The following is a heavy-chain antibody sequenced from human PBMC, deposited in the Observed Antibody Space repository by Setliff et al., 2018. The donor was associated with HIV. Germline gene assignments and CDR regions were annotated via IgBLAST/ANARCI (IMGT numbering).Heavy chain of an antibody. D-gene: IGHD3-3*01. CDR1: GTSIRSRF. CDR3: TGDITEGFFLERASKY. V-gene: IGHV4-59*11. CDR2: IYYSGNT. J-gene: IGHJ4*02. Sequence: PSETLSLTCTVSGTSIRSRFWSWIRQPPGKGLEWIGTIYYSGNTNYNHSLKSRVTISVDTSKNQFSLQLSSVTAADTAVYYCTGDITEGFFLERASKYWGQGSLVTVSS.